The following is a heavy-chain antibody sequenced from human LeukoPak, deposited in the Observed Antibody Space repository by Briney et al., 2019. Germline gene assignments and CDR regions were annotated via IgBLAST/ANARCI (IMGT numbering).Heavy chain of an antibody. V-gene: IGHV3-23*01. CDR2: ISGSGGSA. Sequence: GGSLRLSCAASGFTFSSYAMSWVRQAPGKGLKWVSVISGSGGSAYYTDSVKGRFTVSRDNSKNTLYLQMNSLRAEDTAVYYCAKSRSSSSWYGGDYWGQGTLVTVSS. J-gene: IGHJ4*02. CDR3: AKSRSSSSWYGGDY. CDR1: GFTFSSYA. D-gene: IGHD6-13*01.